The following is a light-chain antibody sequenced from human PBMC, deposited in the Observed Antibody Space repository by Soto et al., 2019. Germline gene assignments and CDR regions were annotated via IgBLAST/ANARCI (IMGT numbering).Light chain of an antibody. V-gene: IGKV1-39*01. J-gene: IGKJ4*01. Sequence: DIQMTQSPSSLSASVGDRVTITCRASQSISNYLNWYQQKPGKAPKLLIYAASSLQSGVPSRFSGSGSGTDFTLTISSLQPEDFATYSCQQAFSSQLTFGGGTKVDIK. CDR3: QQAFSSQLT. CDR2: AAS. CDR1: QSISNY.